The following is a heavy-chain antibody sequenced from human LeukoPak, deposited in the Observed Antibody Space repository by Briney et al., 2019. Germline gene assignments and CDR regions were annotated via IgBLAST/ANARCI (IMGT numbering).Heavy chain of an antibody. CDR2: INPNSGGT. CDR1: GYTFTGYY. Sequence: ASVKVSCKASGYTFTGYYMHWVRQAPGQGLEWMGWINPNSGGTNYAQKFQGGVTMTRDTSISTAYMELSRLRSDDTAVYYCARAGFLAVAGTNYFDYWGQGTLVTVSS. D-gene: IGHD6-19*01. V-gene: IGHV1-2*02. J-gene: IGHJ4*02. CDR3: ARAGFLAVAGTNYFDY.